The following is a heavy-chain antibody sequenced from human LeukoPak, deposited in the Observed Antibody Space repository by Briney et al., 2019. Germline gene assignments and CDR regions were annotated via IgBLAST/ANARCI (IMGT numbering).Heavy chain of an antibody. D-gene: IGHD1-26*01. Sequence: PGGSLRLSCATSGFTFNDHYVDWVRQAPGKGLEWVGRTRNKAKSYTTDYSASVKGRFILTRDDSKNSVFLQMNSLRTEDTAVYYCARSMDSGGSRRIIDLDYWGQGTLVTVSS. J-gene: IGHJ4*02. CDR3: ARSMDSGGSRRIIDLDY. V-gene: IGHV3-72*01. CDR2: TRNKAKSYTT. CDR1: GFTFNDHY.